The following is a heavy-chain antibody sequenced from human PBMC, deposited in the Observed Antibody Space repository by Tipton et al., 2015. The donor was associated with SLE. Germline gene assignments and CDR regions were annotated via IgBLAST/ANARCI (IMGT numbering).Heavy chain of an antibody. CDR3: ARDSGPGSSWWGRYFQH. V-gene: IGHV1-18*01. J-gene: IGHJ1*01. CDR1: GYTFTNYG. Sequence: QLVQSGAEVKKPGASVKVSCKASGYTFTNYGISWVRQAPGQGLEWMGWISAYNGNTNYAQKLQGRVTMTTDTSTSTAYMELRSLRSDDTAIYYCARDSGPGSSWWGRYFQHWGQGTLVTVSS. CDR2: ISAYNGNT. D-gene: IGHD6-13*01.